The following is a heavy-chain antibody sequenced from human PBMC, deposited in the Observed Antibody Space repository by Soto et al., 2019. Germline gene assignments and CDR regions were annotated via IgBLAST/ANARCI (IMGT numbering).Heavy chain of an antibody. V-gene: IGHV4-59*01. CDR2: ISYSGST. J-gene: IGHJ5*02. CDR1: GASITTYY. Sequence: SETLSLTCSVSGASITTYYWSWIRQPPGKGLEWIGSISYSGSTKYNPSLESRVMISLDTSKNQFSLRLTSVTAADTALYYCARDWDSSGLFDPWGQRALVTVSS. CDR3: ARDWDSSGLFDP. D-gene: IGHD3-10*01.